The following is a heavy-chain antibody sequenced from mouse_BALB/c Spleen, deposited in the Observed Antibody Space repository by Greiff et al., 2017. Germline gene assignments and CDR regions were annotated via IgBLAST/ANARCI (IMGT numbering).Heavy chain of an antibody. CDR1: GFAFRSYD. CDR3: ARVRRYFDV. V-gene: IGHV5-12-1*01. J-gene: IGHJ1*01. CDR2: ISSGGGST. D-gene: IGHD2-14*01. Sequence: EVKLVESGGGLVKPGGSLKLSCAASGFAFRSYDMSWVRQTPEKRLEWVAYISSGGGSTYYPDTVKGRFTISRDNAKNTLYLQMSSLKSEDTAMYYCARVRRYFDVWGAGTTVTVSS.